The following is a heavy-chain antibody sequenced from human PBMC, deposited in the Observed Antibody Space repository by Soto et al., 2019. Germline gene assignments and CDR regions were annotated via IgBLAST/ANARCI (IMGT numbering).Heavy chain of an antibody. D-gene: IGHD3-3*01. V-gene: IGHV1-69*13. CDR3: ATDSNYDVSNSF. CDR2: ILPVSAPP. Sequence: SVKVSCKASGGTLNNYAINWVRQAPGQGLERMGGILPVSAPPDYAQKFQGRVSITAGHSTSTVYMELSRLKSDDTAVYFCATDSNYDVSNSFWGQGTLVTVSS. J-gene: IGHJ4*02. CDR1: GGTLNNYA.